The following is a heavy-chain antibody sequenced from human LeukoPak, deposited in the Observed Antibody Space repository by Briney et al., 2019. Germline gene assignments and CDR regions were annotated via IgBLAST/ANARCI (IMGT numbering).Heavy chain of an antibody. V-gene: IGHV1-8*01. D-gene: IGHD3-22*01. J-gene: IGHJ3*02. CDR1: GYTFTSYD. CDR2: MNPNSGNT. Sequence: ASVKVSCKASGYTFTSYDINWVRQATGQGLEWMGWMNPNSGNTGYAQKLQGRVTMTTDTSTSTAYMELRSLRSDDTAVYYCARRTDYYDSSGYYLDDAFDIWGQGTMVTVSS. CDR3: ARRTDYYDSSGYYLDDAFDI.